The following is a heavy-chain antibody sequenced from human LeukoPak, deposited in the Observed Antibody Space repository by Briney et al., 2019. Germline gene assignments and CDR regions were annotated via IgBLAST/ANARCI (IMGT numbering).Heavy chain of an antibody. V-gene: IGHV3-23*01. CDR1: GFTFSNFA. D-gene: IGHD2-15*01. Sequence: GGSLRLSCAASGFTFSNFAVSWVRQAPGKGLEWVSAISGRGDNTYYAYSVRGRFTISRDNSKNTLYLQMNSLRAEDTAVYYCAKGCSGGSCPIFDYWGQGTLVTVSS. CDR2: ISGRGDNT. CDR3: AKGCSGGSCPIFDY. J-gene: IGHJ4*02.